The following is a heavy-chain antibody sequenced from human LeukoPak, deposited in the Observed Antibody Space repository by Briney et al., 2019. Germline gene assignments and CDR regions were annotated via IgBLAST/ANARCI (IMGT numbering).Heavy chain of an antibody. CDR3: ARGGWAREGSFDP. D-gene: IGHD1-26*01. V-gene: IGHV3-7*01. Sequence: GGSLRLSCAASGFTFSSYWVSWVRQAPGKGLEWVANIKQDGSEKYYADSVKGRFTISRDNAKNSLYLQMNSLRAEDTAVYYCARGGWAREGSFDPWGQGTLVTVSS. CDR1: GFTFSSYW. J-gene: IGHJ5*02. CDR2: IKQDGSEK.